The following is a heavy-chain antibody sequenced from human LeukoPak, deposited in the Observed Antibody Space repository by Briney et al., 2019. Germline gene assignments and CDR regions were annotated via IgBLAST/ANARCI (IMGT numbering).Heavy chain of an antibody. CDR3: ARHEDWNYVFRWYFDL. J-gene: IGHJ2*01. V-gene: IGHV4-38-2*02. D-gene: IGHD1-7*01. Sequence: SETLSLTCTVSGVSTNSYYYWSWIRQPPGKGLEWIGSIYYSGTTYYNPSLKSRVAISVDTSKNQFSLKLSSVTAADTAVYYCARHEDWNYVFRWYFDLWGRGTLVTVSS. CDR2: IYYSGTT. CDR1: GVSTNSYYY.